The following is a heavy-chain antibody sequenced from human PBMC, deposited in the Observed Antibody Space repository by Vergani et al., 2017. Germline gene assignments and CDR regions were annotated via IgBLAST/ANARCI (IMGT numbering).Heavy chain of an antibody. CDR2: INPNSGGT. CDR1: GGTFSSYA. J-gene: IGHJ4*02. V-gene: IGHV1-2*02. CDR3: ARVRFVQYRLLPLGY. D-gene: IGHD2-2*01. Sequence: QVQLVQSGAEVKKPGSSVKVSCKASGGTFSSYAISWVRQAPGQGLEWMGRINPNSGGTNYAQKFQGRVTMTRDTSISTAYMELSRLRSDDTAVYYCARVRFVQYRLLPLGYWGQGTLVTVSS.